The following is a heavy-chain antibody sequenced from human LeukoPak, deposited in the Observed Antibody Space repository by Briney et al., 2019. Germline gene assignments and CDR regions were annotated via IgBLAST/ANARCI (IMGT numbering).Heavy chain of an antibody. CDR1: GYTFTGYY. V-gene: IGHV1-2*02. CDR3: ARVDDCGDYFLPYFGY. J-gene: IGHJ4*02. CDR2: INPNSGGT. D-gene: IGHD4-17*01. Sequence: ASVKVSCKASGYTFTGYYMHWVRQAPGQGLEWMGWINPNSGGTNYAQKFQGRVTMTRGTSISTAYMELSRLRSDDTAVYYCARVDDCGDYFLPYFGYWGQGTLVTVSS.